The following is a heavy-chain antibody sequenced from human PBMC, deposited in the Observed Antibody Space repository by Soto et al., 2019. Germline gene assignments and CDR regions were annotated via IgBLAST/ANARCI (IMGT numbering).Heavy chain of an antibody. Sequence: SETLSLTCAVYGGSFSGYYWSWIRQPPGKGLEWIGEINHSGSTNYNPSLKSRVTISVDTSKNQFSLKLSSVTAADTAVYYCAVTLRWPLGYWGQGTLVNVSS. D-gene: IGHD4-17*01. CDR2: INHSGST. CDR1: GGSFSGYY. J-gene: IGHJ4*02. V-gene: IGHV4-34*01. CDR3: AVTLRWPLGY.